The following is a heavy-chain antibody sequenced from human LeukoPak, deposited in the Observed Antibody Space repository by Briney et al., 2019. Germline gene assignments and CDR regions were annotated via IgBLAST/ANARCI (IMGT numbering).Heavy chain of an antibody. J-gene: IGHJ6*02. Sequence: PGGSLRLSCAASGFTFSSYAMHWVRQAPGKGLEWVAVISYDGSNKYYADSVKGRFTISRDNSKNTLYLQMNSLRAEDTAVYYCAKIHSSGYYSLVYGLDVWGQGTTVTVS. V-gene: IGHV3-30-3*02. D-gene: IGHD3-22*01. CDR1: GFTFSSYA. CDR2: ISYDGSNK. CDR3: AKIHSSGYYSLVYGLDV.